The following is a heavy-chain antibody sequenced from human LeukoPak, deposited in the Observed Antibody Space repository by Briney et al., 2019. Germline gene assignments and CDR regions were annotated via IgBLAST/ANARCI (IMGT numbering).Heavy chain of an antibody. J-gene: IGHJ5*02. CDR3: ARGLRGFWSGYYTYNWFDP. CDR2: FDPEDGET. CDR1: GYTLTELS. V-gene: IGHV1-24*01. D-gene: IGHD3-3*01. Sequence: GASVKVSCKVSGYTLTELSMHWVRQAPGKGLEWMGGFDPEDGETIYAQRFQGRVTMTEDTSTDTAYMELSSLRSEDTAVYYCARGLRGFWSGYYTYNWFDPWGQGTLVTVSS.